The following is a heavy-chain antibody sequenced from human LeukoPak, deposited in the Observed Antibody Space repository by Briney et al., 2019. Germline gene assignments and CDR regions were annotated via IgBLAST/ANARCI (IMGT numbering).Heavy chain of an antibody. CDR1: GFTFSNYA. CDR2: ISYDGSNK. V-gene: IGHV3-30-3*01. Sequence: GRSLRLSCVASGFTFSNYAIHWVRQAPGKGLEWVAVISYDGSNKYYADSVRGRFTISRDNSKNTLSLQMNSLRADDTAVYYCARDALVVVPVTLEPGYYYYGMDAWGQGTTVTVSS. CDR3: ARDALVVVPVTLEPGYYYYGMDA. D-gene: IGHD2-15*01. J-gene: IGHJ6*02.